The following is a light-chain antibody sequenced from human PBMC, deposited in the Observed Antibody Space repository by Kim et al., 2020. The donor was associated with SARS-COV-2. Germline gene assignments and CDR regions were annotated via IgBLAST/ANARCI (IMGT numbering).Light chain of an antibody. CDR2: DND. CDR3: GTWDNGLSVWV. CDR1: SSNTGNNY. J-gene: IGLJ3*02. V-gene: IGLV1-51*01. Sequence: GQKVTISGSGSSSNTGNNYVSWYQQLPGTAPKLLIYDNDKRPSGIPDRFSGSKSGTSATLAITGLQTGDEADYYCGTWDNGLSVWVFGGGTKLTVL.